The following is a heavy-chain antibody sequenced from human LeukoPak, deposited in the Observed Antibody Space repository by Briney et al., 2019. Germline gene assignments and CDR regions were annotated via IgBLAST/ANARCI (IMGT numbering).Heavy chain of an antibody. CDR3: AADSSGYYWAF. Sequence: GGSLRLSCGASGLTFSHYWMSWVRQAPGKGLEWVANIKQDGSEKYYVDSVKGRFTISRDNAKNSLYLQMNGLRAEDTAVYYCAADSSGYYWAFWGQGTLVTVSS. J-gene: IGHJ1*01. CDR1: GLTFSHYW. D-gene: IGHD3-22*01. V-gene: IGHV3-7*01. CDR2: IKQDGSEK.